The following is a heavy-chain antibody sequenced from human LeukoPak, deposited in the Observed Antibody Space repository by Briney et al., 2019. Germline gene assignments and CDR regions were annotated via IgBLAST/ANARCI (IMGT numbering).Heavy chain of an antibody. CDR2: MNPNSGNT. CDR3: ARLLGDDAFDI. J-gene: IGHJ3*02. Sequence: ASVKVSCKASGGTFSSYAISWVRQAPGQGLEWMGWMNPNSGNTGYAQKFQGRVTMTRNTSISTAYMELSSLRSEDTAVYYCARLLGDDAFDIWGQGTMVTVSS. D-gene: IGHD3-10*01. CDR1: GGTFSSYA. V-gene: IGHV1-8*02.